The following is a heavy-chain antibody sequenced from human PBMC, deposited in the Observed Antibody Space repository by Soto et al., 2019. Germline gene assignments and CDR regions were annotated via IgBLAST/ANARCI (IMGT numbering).Heavy chain of an antibody. CDR3: ARDVANLQLLWFLGGMDV. CDR1: GYTFTSYG. Sequence: ASVKVSCKASGYTFTSYGISWVRQAPGQGLEWMGWISAYNGNTNYAQKLQGRVTMTTDTSTSTAYMELRSLRSDDTAVYYCARDVANLQLLWFLGGMDVWGQGTTVTVAS. V-gene: IGHV1-18*01. J-gene: IGHJ6*02. CDR2: ISAYNGNT. D-gene: IGHD3-10*01.